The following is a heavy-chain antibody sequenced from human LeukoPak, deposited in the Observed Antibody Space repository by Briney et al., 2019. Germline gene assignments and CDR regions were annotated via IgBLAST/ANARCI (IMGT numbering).Heavy chain of an antibody. J-gene: IGHJ5*02. Sequence: PSETLSLTCTVSGGSISSYYWSWIRQPPGKGLEWIGYIYYSGSTYYNPSLKSRVTISVDTSKNQFSLKLSSVTAADTAVYYCAREKQLWLQAGWFDPWGQGTLVTVSS. D-gene: IGHD5-18*01. CDR3: AREKQLWLQAGWFDP. CDR2: IYYSGST. V-gene: IGHV4-59*01. CDR1: GGSISSYY.